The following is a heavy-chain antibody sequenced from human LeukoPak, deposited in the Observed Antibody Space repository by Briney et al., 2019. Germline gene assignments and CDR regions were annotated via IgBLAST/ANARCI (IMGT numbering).Heavy chain of an antibody. Sequence: GGSLRLSSVASGFTFSSYGISWVRQAPGKGLEWVSAISSSTGLTYYADSVKGRFTISRDNSKHTLYMQMNSLRAEDTAVCYCASHGSGSYEPGAFFDHWGQGTLVTVSS. D-gene: IGHD3-10*01. J-gene: IGHJ4*02. CDR1: GFTFSSYG. CDR3: ASHGSGSYEPGAFFDH. V-gene: IGHV3-23*01. CDR2: ISSSTGLT.